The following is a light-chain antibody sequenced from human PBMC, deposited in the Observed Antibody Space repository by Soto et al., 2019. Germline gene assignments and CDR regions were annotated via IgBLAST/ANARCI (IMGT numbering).Light chain of an antibody. CDR1: SSNIGSNY. Sequence: QSVLTQPPSASGTPGQRVTISCSGSSSNIGSNYVYWYQQLPGTAPNLLIYRNNQRPSGVPDRFSGSKYGTSASLAISGLRSEDEVDYYCAAWDDSLSGVVFGGGTKLTVL. CDR3: AAWDDSLSGVV. J-gene: IGLJ2*01. V-gene: IGLV1-47*01. CDR2: RNN.